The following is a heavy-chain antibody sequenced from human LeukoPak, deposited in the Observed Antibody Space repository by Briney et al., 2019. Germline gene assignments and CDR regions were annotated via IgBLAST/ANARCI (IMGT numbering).Heavy chain of an antibody. D-gene: IGHD2/OR15-2a*01. J-gene: IGHJ4*02. Sequence: GESLKISCKGSGYSFSDYWIAWVRQMPGKGLEWMGIIYPGDSDTRYSPSFQGQVTISADKSISTAYLQWSSLKASDIAMYYCARQGLSAQSIDYWGQGTLVTVSS. CDR1: GYSFSDYW. V-gene: IGHV5-51*01. CDR3: ARQGLSAQSIDY. CDR2: IYPGDSDT.